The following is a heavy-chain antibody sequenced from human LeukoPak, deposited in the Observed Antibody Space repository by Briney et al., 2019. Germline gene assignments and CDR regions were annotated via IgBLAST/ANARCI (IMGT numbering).Heavy chain of an antibody. CDR3: ARARQGSIYYFDF. CDR2: IYYSGST. Sequence: SETLSLTCTVSGGSISSYYWSWIRQPPGKGLEWIGYIYYSGSTHYNPSLKSRVTISVDTSRNQLSLRLTSVTAADTAVYYCARARQGSIYYFDFWGQGTLATVSS. CDR1: GGSISSYY. V-gene: IGHV4-59*01. J-gene: IGHJ4*02. D-gene: IGHD3-3*02.